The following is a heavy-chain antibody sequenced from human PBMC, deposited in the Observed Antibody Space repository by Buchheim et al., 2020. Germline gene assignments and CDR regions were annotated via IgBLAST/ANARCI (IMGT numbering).Heavy chain of an antibody. V-gene: IGHV4-30-4*01. CDR3: ARVHCSSAGCYYYYYGMDV. CDR2: IYYSGST. J-gene: IGHJ6*02. D-gene: IGHD2-2*01. Sequence: QVQLQESGPGLVKPSQTLSLTCTVSGGSISSGDYYWSWIRQPPGKGLEWIGYIYYSGSTYYNPSLKSRVTISVDTPKNQFSLKLSSVTAADTAVYYCARVHCSSAGCYYYYYGMDVWGQGTT. CDR1: GGSISSGDYY.